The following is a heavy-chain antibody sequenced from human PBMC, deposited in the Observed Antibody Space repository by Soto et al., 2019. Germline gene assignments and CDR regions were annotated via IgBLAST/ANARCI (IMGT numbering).Heavy chain of an antibody. Sequence: PSETLSLTCTVPGGSISSYYWSWIRQPPGRGLEWIGYIYYSGNTNSNPSLKSRVTISVDTSKNQFSLKLTSVTAADTAVYYCGRSILTTGAYAFDIWGQGTMVTVSS. CDR3: GRSILTTGAYAFDI. V-gene: IGHV4-59*01. CDR2: IYYSGNT. J-gene: IGHJ3*02. D-gene: IGHD3-9*01. CDR1: GGSISSYY.